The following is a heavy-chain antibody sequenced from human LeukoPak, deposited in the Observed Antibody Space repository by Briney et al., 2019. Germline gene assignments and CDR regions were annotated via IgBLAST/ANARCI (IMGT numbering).Heavy chain of an antibody. V-gene: IGHV3-23*01. D-gene: IGHD2-15*01. CDR3: AKAKKYCSGRSCYYFDY. CDR1: RCTFSNYA. Sequence: GWSLRLSCPASRCTFSNYAMSGLRPPPGRGLEWVSVISGSGGSTYYADSVKGRFTISRDNSKNTLYLQMNSLRAEDTAVYYCAKAKKYCSGRSCYYFDYWGQGTLVTVSS. J-gene: IGHJ4*02. CDR2: ISGSGGST.